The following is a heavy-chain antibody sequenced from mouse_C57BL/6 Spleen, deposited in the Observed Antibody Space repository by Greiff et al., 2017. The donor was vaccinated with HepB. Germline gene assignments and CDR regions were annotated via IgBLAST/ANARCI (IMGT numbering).Heavy chain of an antibody. Sequence: VQLQQSGAELVRPGTSVQVSCKASGYAFTNYLIEWVKQRPGQGLEWIGVINPGSGGTNYNEKFKGKAKLTADKYSSTAYMQLSSLTSEESAVYFCARGDGFLLIDYWGQVTSVTVSS. CDR2: INPGSGGT. CDR3: ARGDGFLLIDY. CDR1: GYAFTNYL. V-gene: IGHV1-54*01. D-gene: IGHD2-3*01. J-gene: IGHJ4*01.